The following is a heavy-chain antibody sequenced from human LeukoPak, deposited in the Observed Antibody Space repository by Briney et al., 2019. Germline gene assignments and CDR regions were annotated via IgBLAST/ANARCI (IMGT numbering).Heavy chain of an antibody. D-gene: IGHD3-10*01. CDR1: GFTVSSIY. Sequence: GESLKISCAASGFTVSSIYMNWVRQAPGKGLEWVSVIYTGGGTYYADSVKDRFTISRDNSKNTLYLQMNSLRAEDTAVYYCARESGSGSRGFDYWGQGTLVTVSS. V-gene: IGHV3-66*01. CDR2: IYTGGGT. J-gene: IGHJ4*02. CDR3: ARESGSGSRGFDY.